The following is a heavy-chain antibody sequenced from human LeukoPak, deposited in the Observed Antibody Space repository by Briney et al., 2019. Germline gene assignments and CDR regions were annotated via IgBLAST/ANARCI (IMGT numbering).Heavy chain of an antibody. CDR1: GGTFSSYA. Sequence: SVKVSCKASGGTFSSYAISWVRQAPGQGLEWMGGIIPIFGTANYAQKFQGRVTITADESTSTAYTELSSLRSEDTAVYYCARGGYYYDSSGHQRWWYFDYWGQGTLVTVSS. CDR2: IIPIFGTA. D-gene: IGHD3-22*01. J-gene: IGHJ4*02. CDR3: ARGGYYYDSSGHQRWWYFDY. V-gene: IGHV1-69*13.